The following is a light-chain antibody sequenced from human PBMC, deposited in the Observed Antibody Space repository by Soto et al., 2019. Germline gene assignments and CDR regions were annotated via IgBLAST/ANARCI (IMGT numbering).Light chain of an antibody. Sequence: QSALTQPASVSGSPGQSITISCTGTSSDIGRYNHVSWYQQHPGKAPKCMIYDVSNRPSGVSNRLSGSKSGNTASLTISGLQAEDEADYYCASYTSSDTLVFGGGTKLTVL. J-gene: IGLJ2*01. CDR1: SSDIGRYNH. CDR2: DVS. CDR3: ASYTSSDTLV. V-gene: IGLV2-14*03.